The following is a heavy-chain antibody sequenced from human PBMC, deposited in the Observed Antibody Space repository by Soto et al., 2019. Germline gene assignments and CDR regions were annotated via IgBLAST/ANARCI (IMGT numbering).Heavy chain of an antibody. J-gene: IGHJ4*02. CDR1: GYTFTSYG. CDR3: ARDLAVGLVDY. D-gene: IGHD6-19*01. CDR2: ISAYNGNT. Sequence: QVQLVQSGAEVKKPGASVKVSCKASGYTFTSYGISWVRQAPGQGLEWMGWISAYNGNTKYTQKLQGRVTMTTDTSTSTGYMELRSLRSDDTAGYYCARDLAVGLVDYWGQGTLVTVSS. V-gene: IGHV1-18*01.